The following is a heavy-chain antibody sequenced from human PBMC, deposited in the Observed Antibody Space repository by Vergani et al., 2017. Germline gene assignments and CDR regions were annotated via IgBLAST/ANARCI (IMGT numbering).Heavy chain of an antibody. J-gene: IGHJ2*01. CDR3: ARGGNPNPRPDWYFDL. CDR2: IIPIFGTA. CDR1: GGTFSSYA. Sequence: QVQLVQSGAEVKKPGSSVKVSCKASGGTFSSYAISWVRQAPGQGLEWMGGIIPIFGTANYAQKFQGRVTITSDKSKSTAYMELSSLRSEDTAVYYCARGGNPNPRPDWYFDLWGRGTLVTVSS. V-gene: IGHV1-69*06. D-gene: IGHD1-14*01.